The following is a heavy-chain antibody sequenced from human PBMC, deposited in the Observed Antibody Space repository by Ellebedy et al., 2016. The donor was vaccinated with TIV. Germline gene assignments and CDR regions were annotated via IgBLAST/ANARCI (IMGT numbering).Heavy chain of an antibody. Sequence: ASVKVSCKTSGYVFTAYYIHWVRQAPGQGLEWMGWINPNSGGTKYAQRFQGRVTVTRDTSISTAYMELSRLRSYDTAVYYCASQGYSLSGNWFDPWGQGTLVTVSS. CDR1: GYVFTAYY. D-gene: IGHD6-13*01. V-gene: IGHV1-2*02. J-gene: IGHJ5*02. CDR3: ASQGYSLSGNWFDP. CDR2: INPNSGGT.